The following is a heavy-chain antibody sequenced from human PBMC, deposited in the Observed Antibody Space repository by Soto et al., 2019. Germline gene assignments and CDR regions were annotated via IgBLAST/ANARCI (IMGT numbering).Heavy chain of an antibody. V-gene: IGHV1-46*01. Sequence: QVQLVQSGAEVTKPGASVTISCKASGYNFTTYYFYWVRQAPGHGLESMGLISPDGPGPTYAQNFQCRVTMTRDTSTSTVYLQLSSLRTEDTAVYFCARGSGYCTTKACYFVAFDLWGQGTLVTVSS. CDR1: GYNFTTYY. D-gene: IGHD3-22*01. CDR3: ARGSGYCTTKACYFVAFDL. J-gene: IGHJ5*02. CDR2: ISPDGPGP.